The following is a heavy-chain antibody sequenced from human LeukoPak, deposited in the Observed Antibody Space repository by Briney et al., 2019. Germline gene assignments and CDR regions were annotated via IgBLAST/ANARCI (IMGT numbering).Heavy chain of an antibody. D-gene: IGHD3-22*01. Sequence: ASVKVSCKVSGYTLTELSMHWVRQAPGKGLEWMGGFDPEDGETIYAQKFQGRVTMTEDTSTDTAYMELSSLRSEDTAVYYCATPCQYYDSSRGDAFDIWGQGTMVTVSS. V-gene: IGHV1-24*01. CDR3: ATPCQYYDSSRGDAFDI. CDR2: FDPEDGET. CDR1: GYTLTELS. J-gene: IGHJ3*02.